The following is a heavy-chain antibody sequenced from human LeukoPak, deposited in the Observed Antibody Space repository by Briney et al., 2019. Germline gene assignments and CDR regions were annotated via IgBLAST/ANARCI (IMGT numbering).Heavy chain of an antibody. D-gene: IGHD3-22*01. CDR1: GFTFSTYS. CDR2: ITGSSSLI. J-gene: IGHJ5*02. V-gene: IGHV3-21*01. CDR3: ARNYDSSGYGYNWFDP. Sequence: GGSLRLSCAASGFTFSTYSMNWVRQAPGKGLEWVSSITGSSSLIYYADSVKGRFTISRDNAKNSLHLQMNSLRAEDTAVYYCARNYDSSGYGYNWFDPWGQGTLVTVSS.